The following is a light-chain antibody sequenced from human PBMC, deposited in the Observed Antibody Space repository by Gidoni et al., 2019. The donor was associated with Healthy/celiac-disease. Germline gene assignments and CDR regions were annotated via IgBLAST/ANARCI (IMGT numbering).Light chain of an antibody. CDR1: KLGDKY. CDR3: QAWDSSTVV. CDR2: QDS. V-gene: IGLV3-1*01. J-gene: IGLJ2*01. Sequence: SYELTQPPSVSVSPGQTASITCPGDKLGDKYACWYQQKPGQSPVLVIYQDSKRPSGIPERFSGSNSGNTATLTLSGTQAMDEADYYCQAWDSSTVVFGGGTTLTVL.